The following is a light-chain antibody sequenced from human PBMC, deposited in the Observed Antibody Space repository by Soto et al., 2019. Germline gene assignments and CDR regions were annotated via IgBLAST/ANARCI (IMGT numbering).Light chain of an antibody. J-gene: IGKJ5*01. Sequence: EVGLTQSPGTLSLSPGERATLSCRASQSVSSSLAWYQQKPGQAPRLLIYGVSTRATGIPTRFSGSGSGRQFTLTISSLQSEDFAVYYCQQYNNWPPVTFGQVTRLEIK. CDR3: QQYNNWPPVT. CDR2: GVS. CDR1: QSVSSS. V-gene: IGKV3-15*01.